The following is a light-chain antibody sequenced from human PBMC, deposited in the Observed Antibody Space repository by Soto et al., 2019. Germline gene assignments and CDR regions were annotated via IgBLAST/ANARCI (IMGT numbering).Light chain of an antibody. CDR2: RTF. CDR3: QQCERPPLT. J-gene: IGKJ4*01. Sequence: EIVLTQSPGTLSLSPGERATRSCRASQSIASSYLAWYQQKPGQPPRLLLCRTFNSATGIPDRFSGSGSGTDFSLTISRLEPEDFVVYCWQQCERPPLTCGGGTQVEI. V-gene: IGKV3-20*01. CDR1: QSIASSY.